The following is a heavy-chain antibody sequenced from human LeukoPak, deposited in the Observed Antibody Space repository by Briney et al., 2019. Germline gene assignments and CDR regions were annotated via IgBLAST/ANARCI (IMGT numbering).Heavy chain of an antibody. D-gene: IGHD5-18*01. J-gene: IGHJ4*02. CDR2: IRSSGTTI. CDR3: ARGVSGYSYGSRFDY. V-gene: IGHV3-11*01. Sequence: KSGGSLRLSCAASGFIFSDYYMTWIRQAPGKGLEWISYIRSSGTTIYYADSVKGRFTISRDNAKSSLYLQMNSLRDEDTAVYYCARGVSGYSYGSRFDYWGQGTLVTVSP. CDR1: GFIFSDYY.